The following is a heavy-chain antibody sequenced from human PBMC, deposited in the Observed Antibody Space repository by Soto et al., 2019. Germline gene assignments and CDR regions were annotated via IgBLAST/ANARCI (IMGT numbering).Heavy chain of an antibody. CDR1: GGSISSSSYY. D-gene: IGHD2-15*01. CDR2: IYYSGST. J-gene: IGHJ4*02. V-gene: IGHV4-39*01. Sequence: SETLSLTCTVSGGSISSSSYYWGWIRQPPGKGLEWIGSIYYSGSTYYNPSLKSRVTISVDTSKNQFSLKLSSVTAADTAVYYCASPLGYCSGGSCYPYSLWGQGTLVTVSS. CDR3: ASPLGYCSGGSCYPYSL.